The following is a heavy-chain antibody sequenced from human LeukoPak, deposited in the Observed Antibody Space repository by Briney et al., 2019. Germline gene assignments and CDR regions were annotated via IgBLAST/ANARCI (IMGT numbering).Heavy chain of an antibody. CDR3: ARDQYYYDSSGYPLYYYYMDV. J-gene: IGHJ6*03. D-gene: IGHD3-22*01. CDR1: GFTFSSYS. V-gene: IGHV3-21*04. CDR2: ISSSSSYI. Sequence: GGSLRLSCAASGFTFSSYSMNWVRQAPGKGLEWVSSISSSSSYIYYADSVKGRFTISRDNAKNSLYLQMNSLRAEDTAVYYCARDQYYYDSSGYPLYYYYMDVWGKGTTVTISS.